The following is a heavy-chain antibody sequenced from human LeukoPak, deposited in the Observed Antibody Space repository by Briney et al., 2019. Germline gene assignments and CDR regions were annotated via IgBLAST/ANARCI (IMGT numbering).Heavy chain of an antibody. J-gene: IGHJ4*02. CDR3: ARQEYYFDY. CDR1: GGSISSSSYY. V-gene: IGHV4-39*01. D-gene: IGHD3-10*01. Sequence: SETLSLTCTVSGGSISSSSYYWGLIRQPPGKGLEWIGSIYYSGSTYYNPSLKSRVTISVDTSKNQFSLKLSSVTAADTAVYCCARQEYYFDYWGQGTLVTVSS. CDR2: IYYSGST.